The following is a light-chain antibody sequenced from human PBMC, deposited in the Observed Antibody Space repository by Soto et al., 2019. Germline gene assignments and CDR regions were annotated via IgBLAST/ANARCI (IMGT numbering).Light chain of an antibody. CDR1: SSDIGNYKY. Sequence: QSALTQPASVSGSPGQSITISCTGTSSDIGNYKYVSWFQHHPGKAPKLIIFEVSNRPSVISDRFSGFKSANTAYLTISGVQPEDEADYHCSSYTTIKTVVFGGGTKVTVL. CDR2: EVS. J-gene: IGLJ2*01. CDR3: SSYTTIKTVV. V-gene: IGLV2-14*01.